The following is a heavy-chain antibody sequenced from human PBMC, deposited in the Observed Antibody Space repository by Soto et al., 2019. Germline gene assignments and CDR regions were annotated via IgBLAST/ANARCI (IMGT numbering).Heavy chain of an antibody. Sequence: GGSLRLSCVASGFSVSSNYMSWVRQAPGKGLEWVSVIYSGGTTYYADSVKGRFTISRDNSKNTLYLQMSSLRAEDTAVYYCAREPGSSGGDYWGQGTLVTVSS. CDR3: AREPGSSGGDY. V-gene: IGHV3-53*01. CDR1: GFSVSSNY. D-gene: IGHD3-10*01. CDR2: IYSGGTT. J-gene: IGHJ4*02.